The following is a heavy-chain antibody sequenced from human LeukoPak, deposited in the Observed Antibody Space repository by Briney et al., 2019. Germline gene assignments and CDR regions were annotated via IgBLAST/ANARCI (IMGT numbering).Heavy chain of an antibody. V-gene: IGHV3-15*01. J-gene: IGHJ4*02. D-gene: IGHD4-17*01. Sequence: KSGGSLRLSCAASGFTFSNAWMSWVRQAPGKGLEWVGRIKSKTDGGTTDYAEPVKGRFTISRDDSKETLYLQMNSLKTEDTALYYCAAVSVDYGDSSFDFWGQGTLVTVSS. CDR3: AAVSVDYGDSSFDF. CDR1: GFTFSNAW. CDR2: IKSKTDGGTT.